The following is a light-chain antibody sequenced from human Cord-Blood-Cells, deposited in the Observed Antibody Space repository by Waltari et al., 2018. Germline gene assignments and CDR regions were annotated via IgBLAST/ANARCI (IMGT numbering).Light chain of an antibody. J-gene: IGLJ1*01. CDR1: SSDVGSYNL. CDR3: CSYAGSSTYV. Sequence: QSALTQPASVSGSPGQSFPISCTGTSSDVGSYNLVSWYQQHPGKAPKLMIYEGSKRPSGVSNRVPGSKSGNTASLTISGLQAEDEADYYCCSYAGSSTYVVGTGTKVTVL. V-gene: IGLV2-23*01. CDR2: EGS.